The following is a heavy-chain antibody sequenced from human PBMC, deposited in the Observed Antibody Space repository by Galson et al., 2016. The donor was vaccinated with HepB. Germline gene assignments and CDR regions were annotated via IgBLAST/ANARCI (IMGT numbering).Heavy chain of an antibody. Sequence: SETLSLTCTVSGGSVGSGGYFWSWIRQPPGKGLEWIGYIYDSGSLNYNPSLKSRVTISVDKSRNKFSLKLNSVTAADTAVYYCASNGAVGCGFARLDYWGQGTLVTVSS. CDR1: GGSVGSGGYF. D-gene: IGHD2-21*01. CDR2: IYDSGSL. V-gene: IGHV4-61*08. J-gene: IGHJ4*02. CDR3: ASNGAVGCGFARLDY.